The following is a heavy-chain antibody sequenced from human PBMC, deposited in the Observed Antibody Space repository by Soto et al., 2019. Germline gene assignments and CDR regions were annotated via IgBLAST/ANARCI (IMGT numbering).Heavy chain of an antibody. D-gene: IGHD5-12*01. CDR2: INPSGGST. CDR1: GYTFTSYY. Sequence: QVQLVQSGAEVKKPGASVKVSCKASGYTFTSYYMYWVRQAPGQGLEWMGIINPSGGSTSYAPKFEGRVTMTRDTSTSTVYMELSSLRSEDTAVYYCARGEMATIKGNAFDIWGQGTMVTVSS. CDR3: ARGEMATIKGNAFDI. V-gene: IGHV1-46*01. J-gene: IGHJ3*02.